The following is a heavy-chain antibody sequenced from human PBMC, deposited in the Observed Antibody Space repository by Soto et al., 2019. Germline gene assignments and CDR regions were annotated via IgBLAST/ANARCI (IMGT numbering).Heavy chain of an antibody. D-gene: IGHD3-22*01. CDR1: GGSISSGGYY. CDR3: ARRTSLVHYDSSGYHPYHET. CDR2: IYYSGST. Sequence: SETLSLTCTVSGGSISSGGYYWSWIRQHPGKGLEWIGYIYYSGSTYYNPSLKSRVTISVDTSKNQFSLKLSSVTAADTAVYYCARRTSLVHYDSSGYHPYHETWGQGTLVTVSS. J-gene: IGHJ5*02. V-gene: IGHV4-31*03.